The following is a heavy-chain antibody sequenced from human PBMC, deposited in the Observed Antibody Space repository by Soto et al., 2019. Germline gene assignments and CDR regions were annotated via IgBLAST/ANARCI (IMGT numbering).Heavy chain of an antibody. V-gene: IGHV4-34*01. J-gene: IGHJ4*02. D-gene: IGHD3-22*01. CDR3: ARKPITYYYDSSGYPKGQFDY. CDR1: GGSFSGYY. Sequence: LSLTCAVYGGSFSGYYWSWIRQPPGKGLEWIGEINHSGSTNYNPSLKSRVTISVDTSKNQFSLKLSSVTAADTAVYYCARKPITYYYDSSGYPKGQFDYWGQGTLVPVSS. CDR2: INHSGST.